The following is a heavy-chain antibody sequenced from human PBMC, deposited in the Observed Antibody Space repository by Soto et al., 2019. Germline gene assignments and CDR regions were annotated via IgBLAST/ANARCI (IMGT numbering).Heavy chain of an antibody. CDR2: INTVNGNT. Sequence: QVQLVQSGAEVKKPGASVKVSCKASGYTFTRYPIHWVRQAPGQRLEWMGWINTVNGNTKYSQKYQGRVTISRDTSANTAYMELSNLRSEDTAVYYCARAMIWSEPYVDGYYFDYWGQGTLGTVSS. CDR1: GYTFTRYP. D-gene: IGHD3-10*01. J-gene: IGHJ4*02. CDR3: ARAMIWSEPYVDGYYFDY. V-gene: IGHV1-3*04.